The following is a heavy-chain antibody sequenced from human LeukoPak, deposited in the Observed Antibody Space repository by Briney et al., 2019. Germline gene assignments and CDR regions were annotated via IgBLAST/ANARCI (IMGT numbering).Heavy chain of an antibody. Sequence: SETLSLTCAVSGYSISSGYYWGGIGQPPGKGLEGIGSIYHSGSTYYNPSLKSRVTISVDTSKNQFSLKLSSVTAADTAVYYCAREEYGDYFIDIWGQGTMVTVSS. CDR3: AREEYGDYFIDI. D-gene: IGHD4-17*01. J-gene: IGHJ3*02. CDR2: IYHSGST. V-gene: IGHV4-38-2*02. CDR1: GYSISSGYY.